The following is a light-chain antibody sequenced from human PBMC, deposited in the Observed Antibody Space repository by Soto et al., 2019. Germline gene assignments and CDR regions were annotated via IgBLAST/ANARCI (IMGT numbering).Light chain of an antibody. Sequence: EIVLTQSPGTLSLSPGERATLSCRASQSVSSSYLAWYQQNRGQAPRLLIYGAYSRAPGIPDRFGGSGSGTDFTLTISRLEPEDFAVYYCQQYGSSRWTVGQGTKVEIK. J-gene: IGKJ1*01. V-gene: IGKV3-20*01. CDR1: QSVSSSY. CDR3: QQYGSSRWT. CDR2: GAY.